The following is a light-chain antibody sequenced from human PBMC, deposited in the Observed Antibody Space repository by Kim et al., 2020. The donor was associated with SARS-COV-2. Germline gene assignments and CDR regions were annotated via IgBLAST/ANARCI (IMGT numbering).Light chain of an antibody. CDR2: YDS. Sequence: SYELTQPPSVSVAPGKTARITCGGNNIGSKSVHWYQQKPGQAPVVVIYYDSDRPSGIPERISGSNSGNTATLTISRVEAGDEADYYCQVWDRSSDLWVFGGGTKLIVL. V-gene: IGLV3-21*04. CDR1: NIGSKS. J-gene: IGLJ3*02. CDR3: QVWDRSSDLWV.